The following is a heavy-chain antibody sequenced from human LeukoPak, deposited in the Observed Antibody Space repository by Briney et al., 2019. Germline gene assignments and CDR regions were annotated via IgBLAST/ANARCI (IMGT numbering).Heavy chain of an antibody. CDR3: ARDYYDSSGAFDY. Sequence: PGGCLRLSCAASGFTFSSYAMHWVRQAPGKGLEWVAVISYDGSNKYYADSVKGRFTISRDNSKNTLYLQMNSLRAEDTAVYYCARDYYDSSGAFDYWGQGTLVTVSS. J-gene: IGHJ4*02. CDR2: ISYDGSNK. V-gene: IGHV3-30-3*01. D-gene: IGHD3-22*01. CDR1: GFTFSSYA.